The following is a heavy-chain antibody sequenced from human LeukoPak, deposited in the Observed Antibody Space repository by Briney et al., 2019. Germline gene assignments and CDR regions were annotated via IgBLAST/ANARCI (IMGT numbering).Heavy chain of an antibody. D-gene: IGHD2-2*02. Sequence: PSETLSLTCTVSNGSIRSHFWTWVWQPLGKGLEWIGYIHYSGSTNYNPSLKSRVSMSLDTSKNQFPLKLTSVTAADTAMFYCARLRPLLDQLLYFAFDSWGQGTLVTVSS. CDR1: NGSIRSHF. CDR2: IHYSGST. CDR3: ARLRPLLDQLLYFAFDS. J-gene: IGHJ4*02. V-gene: IGHV4-59*11.